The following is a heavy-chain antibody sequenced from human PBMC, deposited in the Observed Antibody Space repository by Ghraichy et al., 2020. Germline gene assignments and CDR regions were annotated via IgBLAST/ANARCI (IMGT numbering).Heavy chain of an antibody. CDR3: ARAGGKEDFDRGMDV. V-gene: IGHV1-2*02. D-gene: IGHD3-9*01. CDR1: GYTFTVYY. CDR2: INPNSGGT. J-gene: IGHJ6*02. Sequence: ASVKVSCKASGYTFTVYYMHWVRQAPGQGLEWMGWINPNSGGTNYAQKFQGRVTMTRDTSISTAYMELSRLRSDDTAVYYCARAGGKEDFDRGMDVWGQGTTVTVSS.